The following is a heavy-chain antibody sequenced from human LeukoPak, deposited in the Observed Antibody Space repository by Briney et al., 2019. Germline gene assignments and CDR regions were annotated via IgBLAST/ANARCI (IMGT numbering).Heavy chain of an antibody. Sequence: GGSLRLSCSASGFTFSSYAMHWVRQAPGKGLEYVSAISSNGGSTYYADSVKGRFTISRDNSKNTLYLQMSSLRAEDTAVYYCVKVGYCSSTSCYPEYFRHWGQGTLVTVSS. V-gene: IGHV3-64D*06. D-gene: IGHD2-2*01. CDR2: ISSNGGST. CDR1: GFTFSSYA. J-gene: IGHJ1*01. CDR3: VKVGYCSSTSCYPEYFRH.